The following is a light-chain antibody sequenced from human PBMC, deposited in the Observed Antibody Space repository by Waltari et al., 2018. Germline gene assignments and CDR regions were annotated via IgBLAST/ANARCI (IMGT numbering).Light chain of an antibody. CDR1: QSVGIW. V-gene: IGKV1-5*03. Sequence: DVQMTQSPSTLSASVRDRVPLTGRASQSVGIWLAWHQQKPGKAPKGLIYKASTLESGVPSRFSGSGSGTDFTLTINNLQPDDIATYYCHQYKTSVRTFGQGTKVEIK. J-gene: IGKJ1*01. CDR3: HQYKTSVRT. CDR2: KAS.